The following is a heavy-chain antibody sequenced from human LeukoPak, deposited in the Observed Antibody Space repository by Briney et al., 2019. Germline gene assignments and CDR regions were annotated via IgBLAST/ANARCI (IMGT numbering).Heavy chain of an antibody. J-gene: IGHJ4*02. CDR3: ARRIVGGHLGDY. V-gene: IGHV1-18*01. D-gene: IGHD1-26*01. CDR1: GYTFTQYG. Sequence: AASVKVSCKTSGYTFTQYGMSWVRQAPGQGLEWMGWISAKNGNRDYAQKFQGRVTMTADTSTSTAYMELRNLRSDDTAIYYCARRIVGGHLGDYWGQGTLVTVSS. CDR2: ISAKNGNR.